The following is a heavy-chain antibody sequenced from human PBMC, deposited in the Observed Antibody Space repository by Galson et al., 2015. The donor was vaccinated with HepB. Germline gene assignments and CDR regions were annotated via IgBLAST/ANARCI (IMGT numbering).Heavy chain of an antibody. V-gene: IGHV3-30-3*01. J-gene: IGHJ6*03. D-gene: IGHD6-13*01. CDR1: GFTFSSYA. CDR3: ARVRLPAAGGGFYYYYMDV. Sequence: SLRLSCAASGFTFSSYAMHWVRQAPGKGLEWVAVISYDGSNKYYADSVKGRFTISRDNSKNTLYLRMNSLRAEDTAVYYCARVRLPAAGGGFYYYYMDVWGKGTTVTVYS. CDR2: ISYDGSNK.